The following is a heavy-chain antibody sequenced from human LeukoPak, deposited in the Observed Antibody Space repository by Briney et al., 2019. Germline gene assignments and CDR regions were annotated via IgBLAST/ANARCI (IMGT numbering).Heavy chain of an antibody. CDR3: TTDRSTTLSNTFDY. Sequence: GGSLRLSCAASGFTFSDAWMNWVRLAPGKGLEWVGRIKSRNRGETVDYAVPGKGIFTIARDDSTPTLYLQMNSLKTKDTAIYYCTTDRSTTLSNTFDYWGQGTLVTVSS. J-gene: IGHJ4*02. CDR2: IKSRNRGETV. CDR1: GFTFSDAW. V-gene: IGHV3-15*01. D-gene: IGHD4-17*01.